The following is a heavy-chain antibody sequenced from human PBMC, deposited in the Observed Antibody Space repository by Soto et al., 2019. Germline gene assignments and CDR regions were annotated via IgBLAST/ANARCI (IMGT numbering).Heavy chain of an antibody. CDR2: IYPGESDT. CDR3: ARHATVGGSPRSY. J-gene: IGHJ4*02. Sequence: GESLKISCKGSGYSFTSYWIGWVRQMPGKGLEWMGNIYPGESDTRYSPSFQGQVTISADKSISTVYLQWSSLKASDTAMYYCARHATVGGSPRSYWGQGTLVTVSS. D-gene: IGHD6-19*01. CDR1: GYSFTSYW. V-gene: IGHV5-51*01.